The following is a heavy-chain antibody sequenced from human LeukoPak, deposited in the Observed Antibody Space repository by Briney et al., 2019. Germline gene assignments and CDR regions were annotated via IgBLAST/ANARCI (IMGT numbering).Heavy chain of an antibody. D-gene: IGHD3-16*01. CDR1: GASISSSRYY. CDR3: ASHVGGTDDAFDI. J-gene: IGHJ3*02. CDR2: IHYSRGT. V-gene: IGHV4-39*07. Sequence: PSETLSLTCTVSGASISSSRYYWAWIRQPPGRGLEWIGSIHYSRGTYYNPSLKSRVTISVDTSKNQFSLKLSSVTAADTAVYYCASHVGGTDDAFDIWGQGTMVTVSS.